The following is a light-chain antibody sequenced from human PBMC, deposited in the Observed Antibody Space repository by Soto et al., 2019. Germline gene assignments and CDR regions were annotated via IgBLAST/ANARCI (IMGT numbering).Light chain of an antibody. CDR1: SSDIGAGYD. CDR2: GNT. CDR3: QSYDSSLSAL. Sequence: QSVLTKPPSVSGAPGQRVPISCTGSSSDIGAGYDVHWYQHLPGTAPKLLIYGNTNRPSGVPDRFSGSKSGTSASLAITGLQAEDEADYYCQSYDSSLSALFGGGTQLTVL. J-gene: IGLJ3*02. V-gene: IGLV1-40*01.